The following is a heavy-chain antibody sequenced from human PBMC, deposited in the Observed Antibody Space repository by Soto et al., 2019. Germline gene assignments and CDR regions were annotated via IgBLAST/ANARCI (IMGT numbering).Heavy chain of an antibody. CDR3: AKDPRQLIVYFDY. D-gene: IGHD3-22*01. V-gene: IGHV3-30-3*02. CDR1: GFTFSSYA. J-gene: IGHJ4*02. CDR2: ISYDGSNK. Sequence: PGGSLRLSCAASGFTFSSYAMHWVRQAPGKGLEWVAVISYDGSNKYYADSVKGRFTISRDNSKNTLYLQMNSLRAEDTAVYYCAKDPRQLIVYFDYWGQGTQVTVSS.